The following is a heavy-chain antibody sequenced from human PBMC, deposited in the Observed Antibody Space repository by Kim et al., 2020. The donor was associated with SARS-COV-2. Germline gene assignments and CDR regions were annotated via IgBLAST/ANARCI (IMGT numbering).Heavy chain of an antibody. Sequence: GGSLRLSCAASGFTFSSYSMNWVRQAPGKGLEWVPSISSSSSYIYYADSVKGRFTISRDNAKNSLYLQMNSLRAEDTAVYYCARDPYCSGGSCYSFRYFDYWGQGTLVTVSS. J-gene: IGHJ4*02. CDR3: ARDPYCSGGSCYSFRYFDY. D-gene: IGHD2-15*01. V-gene: IGHV3-21*01. CDR2: ISSSSSYI. CDR1: GFTFSSYS.